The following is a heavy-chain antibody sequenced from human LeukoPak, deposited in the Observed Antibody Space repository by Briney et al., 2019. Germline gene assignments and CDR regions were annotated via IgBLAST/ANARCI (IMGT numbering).Heavy chain of an antibody. V-gene: IGHV3-30*04. D-gene: IGHD3-22*01. CDR3: VREGYYDSGGPFSGYFDY. J-gene: IGHJ4*02. CDR2: ISNDGITR. CDR1: GFTFNQYV. Sequence: GGSLRLSCAASGFTFNQYVIHWARQAPGKGLEWVAVISNDGITRFYATSVKGRCTISRDDSKNTVYLQLSSLRVEDTAVYYCVREGYYDSGGPFSGYFDYWGRGDPVTVSS.